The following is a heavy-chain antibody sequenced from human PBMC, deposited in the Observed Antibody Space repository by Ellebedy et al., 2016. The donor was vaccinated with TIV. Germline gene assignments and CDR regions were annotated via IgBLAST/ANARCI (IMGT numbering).Heavy chain of an antibody. D-gene: IGHD3-10*01. Sequence: AASVKVSCKASGYTFRRYGMSWVRQAPGQGLEWMGWISAYTGNTDLAQKFQGRVTMTTDTSTNTAYMELRSLRSDDTAVYYCARDMVQGMVAIYVWFDYWGQGTLVTVYS. CDR1: GYTFRRYG. CDR3: ARDMVQGMVAIYVWFDY. V-gene: IGHV1-18*01. J-gene: IGHJ4*02. CDR2: ISAYTGNT.